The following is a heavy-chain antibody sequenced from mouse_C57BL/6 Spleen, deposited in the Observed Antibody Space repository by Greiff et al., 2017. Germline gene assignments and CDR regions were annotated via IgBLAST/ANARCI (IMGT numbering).Heavy chain of an antibody. CDR3: ARSDYYGSSYAFAY. J-gene: IGHJ3*01. CDR1: GYTFTRYW. CDR2: IDPSDSYT. Sequence: QVQLQQPGAELVMPGASVKLSCKASGYTFTRYWMHWVKQRPGQGLEWIGEIDPSDSYTNYNQKFKGKSTLTVDKSSSTAYMQLSSLTSEDSAVYYCARSDYYGSSYAFAYWGQGTLVTVSA. V-gene: IGHV1-69*01. D-gene: IGHD1-1*01.